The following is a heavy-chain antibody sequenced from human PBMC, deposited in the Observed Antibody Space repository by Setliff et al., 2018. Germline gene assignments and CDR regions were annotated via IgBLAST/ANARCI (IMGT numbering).Heavy chain of an antibody. V-gene: IGHV1-18*01. D-gene: IGHD6-19*01. CDR3: ARRPIALAGYRKGAFDI. Sequence: ASVKVSCKASGYTFSDYGVTWVRQAPGQGLEWMGWISTYTGNTNYAQKLQGRVTMTTDTSTSTAYLELRSLTSDDTAVYFCARRPIALAGYRKGAFDIWGQGTMVTVSS. J-gene: IGHJ3*02. CDR2: ISTYTGNT. CDR1: GYTFSDYG.